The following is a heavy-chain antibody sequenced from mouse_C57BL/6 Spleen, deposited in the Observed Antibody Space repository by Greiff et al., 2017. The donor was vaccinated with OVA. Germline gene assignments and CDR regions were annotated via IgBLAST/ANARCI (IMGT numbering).Heavy chain of an antibody. V-gene: IGHV3-6*01. CDR3: ARDRNALDY. J-gene: IGHJ4*01. CDR1: GYSITSGYY. CDR2: ISYDGSN. Sequence: EVKLVESGPGLVKPSQSLSLTCSVTGYSITSGYYWNWIRQFPGNKLEWMGYISYDGSNNYNPSLQNRISITRAQSKNQLILKWNSMTTEDTATYYCARDRNALDYWGQGTAVTVSS.